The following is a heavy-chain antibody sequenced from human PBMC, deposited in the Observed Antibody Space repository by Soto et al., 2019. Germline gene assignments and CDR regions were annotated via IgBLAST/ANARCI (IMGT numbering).Heavy chain of an antibody. D-gene: IGHD2-21*02. CDR3: ARVRDPNYYYYGMDV. CDR2: INPSGGST. J-gene: IGHJ6*02. V-gene: IGHV1-46*01. CDR1: GYTFTSYY. Sequence: GASVKVSCKASGYTFTSYYMHWVRQAPGQGLEWMGIINPSGGSTSYAQKFQGRVTMTRDTSTSTVYMELSSLRSEDTAVYHCARVRDPNYYYYGMDVWGQGTTVTVSS.